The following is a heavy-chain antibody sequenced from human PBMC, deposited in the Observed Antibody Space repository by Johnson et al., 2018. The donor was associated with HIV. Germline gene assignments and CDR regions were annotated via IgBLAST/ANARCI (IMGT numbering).Heavy chain of an antibody. D-gene: IGHD1-26*01. J-gene: IGHJ3*02. CDR1: GFTFSSYD. Sequence: VQLVESGGGLVQPGGSLRLSCAASGFTFSSYDMHWVRQATGKGLEWVSAIGTAGDTYYPGSVKGRFTISRENAKNSLYIQMNSMRAGDTAVYYRASGERFGGTQEAFDIWGQGTMVTVSS. V-gene: IGHV3-13*01. CDR3: ASGERFGGTQEAFDI. CDR2: IGTAGDT.